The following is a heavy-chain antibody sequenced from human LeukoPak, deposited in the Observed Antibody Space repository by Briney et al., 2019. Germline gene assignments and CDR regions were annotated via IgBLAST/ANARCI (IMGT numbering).Heavy chain of an antibody. V-gene: IGHV3-23*01. CDR3: AKGRLIVVVPAALNY. CDR1: GFTFSSYA. Sequence: QTGGSLRLSCAASGFTFSSYAMSWVRQAPGEGLEWVSAISGSGGSTYYADSVKGRFTISRDNSKNTLYLQINSLRAEDTAVYYCAKGRLIVVVPAALNYWGQGTLVTVSS. CDR2: ISGSGGST. J-gene: IGHJ4*02. D-gene: IGHD2-2*01.